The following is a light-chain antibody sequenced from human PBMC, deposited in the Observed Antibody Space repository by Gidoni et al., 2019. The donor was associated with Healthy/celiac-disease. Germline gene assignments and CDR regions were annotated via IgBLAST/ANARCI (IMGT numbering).Light chain of an antibody. V-gene: IGLV1-47*01. CDR3: AAWDDSLKVV. CDR1: SSNIGSNY. J-gene: IGLJ3*02. Sequence: QSVLTQPPSAPGTPGQRVSISCSGSSSNIGSNYVYWYQQLPGTAPKLLIYRNNQRPSGVPDRFSGSKSGTSGSLAISGLRSDDEADYYCAAWDDSLKVVFGGGTKLTVL. CDR2: RNN.